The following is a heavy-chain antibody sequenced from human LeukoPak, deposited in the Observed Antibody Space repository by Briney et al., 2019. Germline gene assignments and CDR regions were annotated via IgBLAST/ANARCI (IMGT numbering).Heavy chain of an antibody. CDR3: AKADSARGVTLKSTIDY. CDR1: GFTFSSYA. D-gene: IGHD2-21*02. CDR2: ISGNGGST. Sequence: GGSLRLSCAASGFTFSSYAMSWLRQARGKGLAWVSVISGNGGSTYYADSVKGRFTISRDNSKNPLYLQMNSLRGEDTAVYYCAKADSARGVTLKSTIDYWGQGTLVTVSS. J-gene: IGHJ4*02. V-gene: IGHV3-23*01.